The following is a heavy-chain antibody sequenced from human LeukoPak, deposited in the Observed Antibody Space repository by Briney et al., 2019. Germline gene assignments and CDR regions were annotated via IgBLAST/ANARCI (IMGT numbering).Heavy chain of an antibody. CDR1: GFTFSSYA. CDR2: MSGSGGTT. J-gene: IGHJ4*02. V-gene: IGHV3-23*01. D-gene: IGHD3-22*01. CDR3: ANPNSSGFYFSIRFDY. Sequence: GGSLRLSCTASGFTFSSYAMSWVRQAPGKGLEWVSVMSGSGGTTYYADSVKGRFTVSRDNFKNTLYLQMNSLRAEDTAVYYCANPNSSGFYFSIRFDYWGQGTLVTVSS.